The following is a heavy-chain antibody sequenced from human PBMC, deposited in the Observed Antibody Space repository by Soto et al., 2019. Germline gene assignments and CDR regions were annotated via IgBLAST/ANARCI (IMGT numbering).Heavy chain of an antibody. V-gene: IGHV1-69*08. J-gene: IGHJ5*02. CDR3: ARDLIGVVVAATRVGWFDP. Sequence: QVQLVQSGAAVKKPGSSVKVSCKASGGTFSSYTISWVRQAPGQGLEWMGRIIPILGIANYAQKFQGRVTITADKSTSTSYMELSSLRSEDTAVYYCARDLIGVVVAATRVGWFDPWGQGPLVTVSS. CDR1: GGTFSSYT. D-gene: IGHD2-15*01. CDR2: IIPILGIA.